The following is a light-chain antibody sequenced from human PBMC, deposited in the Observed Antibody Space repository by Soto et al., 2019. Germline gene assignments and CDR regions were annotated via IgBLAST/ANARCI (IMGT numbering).Light chain of an antibody. Sequence: EIVMTQSPAALSVSPGERATLSCRAGQGVTTNFAWYQQKSGQSPRLLIYDVSIRATGVPARFSGTGSETDFTLTISCLQSADSAVYFCQQYNNWPFSFGQGTRLEIK. V-gene: IGKV3-15*01. CDR2: DVS. CDR3: QQYNNWPFS. CDR1: QGVTTN. J-gene: IGKJ5*01.